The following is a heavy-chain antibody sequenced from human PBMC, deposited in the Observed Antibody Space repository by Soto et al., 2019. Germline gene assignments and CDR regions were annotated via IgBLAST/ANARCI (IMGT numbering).Heavy chain of an antibody. Sequence: SETLSLTCTVCGASITYGGYSWSWIRQTPGKGLEWIGYINHLETTFYNPSFESRLTLSIDRAKNQFSLNLNSMSAADRAVYFCARGGGSDSFDYWGQGILVTVSS. CDR3: ARGGGSDSFDY. V-gene: IGHV4-30-2*01. J-gene: IGHJ4*02. CDR1: GASITYGGYS. D-gene: IGHD1-26*01. CDR2: INHLETT.